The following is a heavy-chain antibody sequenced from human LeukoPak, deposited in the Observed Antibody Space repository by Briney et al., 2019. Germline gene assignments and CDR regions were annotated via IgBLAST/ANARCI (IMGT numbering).Heavy chain of an antibody. CDR2: INSDGSST. CDR1: GFTFSSYW. D-gene: IGHD3-22*01. CDR3: ARSHYSDSSGYFSYYYGLDV. V-gene: IGHV3-74*01. Sequence: GGSLRLSCAASGFTFSSYWMHWVRQAPGKGLVWVSRINSDGSSTRYADSVKGRFTISRDNAKNTLYLQVNSLRAEDTAVYYCARSHYSDSSGYFSYYYGLDVWGQGTTVTVSS. J-gene: IGHJ6*02.